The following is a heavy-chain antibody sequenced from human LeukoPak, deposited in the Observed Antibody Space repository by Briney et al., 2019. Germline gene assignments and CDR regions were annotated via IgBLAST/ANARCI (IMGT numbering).Heavy chain of an antibody. CDR2: TYSNGRT. V-gene: IGHV3-53*01. Sequence: GGSLRLSCAASGFTVSSNYMSWVRQAPGKGLEWVSVTYSNGRTYYADSVKGRFTISRDISKNTLYLQMNSLRAEDTAVYYCARQGSGFAPKYYYYMDVWGKGTTVTVSS. CDR3: ARQGSGFAPKYYYYMDV. CDR1: GFTVSSNY. D-gene: IGHD3-10*01. J-gene: IGHJ6*03.